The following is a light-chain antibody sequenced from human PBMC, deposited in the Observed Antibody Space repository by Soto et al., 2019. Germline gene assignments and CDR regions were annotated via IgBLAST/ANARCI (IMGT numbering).Light chain of an antibody. Sequence: DLQMTQSPSSLSASVGDRITITCRASQGIRNDLDWYQQKPAKAPERLIYAASSLQSWVPSRFSGSGSGTEFTLKFSSLQAQDFARYYSIQYNTYSWTFGQGTPVEVK. J-gene: IGKJ1*01. CDR3: IQYNTYSWT. V-gene: IGKV1-17*01. CDR1: QGIRND. CDR2: AAS.